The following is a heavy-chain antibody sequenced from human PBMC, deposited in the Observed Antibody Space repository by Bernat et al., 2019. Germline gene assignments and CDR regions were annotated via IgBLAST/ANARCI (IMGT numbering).Heavy chain of an antibody. J-gene: IGHJ4*02. V-gene: IGHV1-69*12. D-gene: IGHD1-7*01. CDR1: GGTFSSYA. CDR2: IIPIFGTA. CDR3: ASHASNWNYGTTFDY. Sequence: QVQLVQSGAEVKKPGSSVKVSCKASGGTFSSYAISWVRQAPGQGLEWMGGIIPIFGTANYAQKFQGRVTSTADEATSTAYMELSSLRSEDTAVYYCASHASNWNYGTTFDYWGQGPQVTVSS.